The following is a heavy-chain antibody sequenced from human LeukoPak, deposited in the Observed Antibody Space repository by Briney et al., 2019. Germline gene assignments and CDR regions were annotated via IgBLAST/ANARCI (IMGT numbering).Heavy chain of an antibody. Sequence: GGSLRLSCAASGFIFSTYWMSWVRQAPGKGLEWVANIRQDGNKIYYVDSVKGRFTISRDNAKNSLYLQMHNLRAEDTAEYYCASIQLWSGYDYWGQGTLVTVSS. CDR1: GFIFSTYW. J-gene: IGHJ4*02. CDR3: ASIQLWSGYDY. V-gene: IGHV3-7*01. CDR2: IRQDGNKI. D-gene: IGHD5-18*01.